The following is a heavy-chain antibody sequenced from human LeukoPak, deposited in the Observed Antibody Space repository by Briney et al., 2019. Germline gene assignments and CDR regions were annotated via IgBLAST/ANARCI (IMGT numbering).Heavy chain of an antibody. Sequence: PSETLSLTCTVSGGSVSVSSGSYYWSWLRQPPGKGLEWIGYIYYTGSTNYNPSLKSRVTISSDTSKNQFSLKLSSVTAADTAVYYCARSHDFWSGYSWGQGTLVTVSS. V-gene: IGHV4-61*01. D-gene: IGHD3-3*01. CDR1: GGSVSVSSGSYY. CDR3: ARSHDFWSGYS. J-gene: IGHJ4*02. CDR2: IYYTGST.